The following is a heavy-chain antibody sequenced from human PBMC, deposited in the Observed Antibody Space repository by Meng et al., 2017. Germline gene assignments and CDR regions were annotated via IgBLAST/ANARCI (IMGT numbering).Heavy chain of an antibody. Sequence: SETLSLTCTVSGGSVSSGSYYWSWIRQPPGKGLEWIGYIYYSGSTNYNPSLKSRVTISVDTSKNQFSLKLSSVTAADTAVYYVASQLAYYYYGMDVWGQGTTVTVSS. CDR1: GGSVSSGSYY. D-gene: IGHD2-2*01. V-gene: IGHV4-61*01. CDR2: IYYSGST. J-gene: IGHJ6*02. CDR3: ASQLAYYYYGMDV.